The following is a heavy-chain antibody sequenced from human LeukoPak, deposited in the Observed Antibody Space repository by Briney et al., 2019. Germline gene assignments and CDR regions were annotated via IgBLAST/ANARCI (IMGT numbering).Heavy chain of an antibody. CDR1: GGSISSGSYY. J-gene: IGHJ5*02. V-gene: IGHV4-39*07. D-gene: IGHD2-2*01. CDR2: IYYSGTT. CDR3: AREVDAAAAYNWFDP. Sequence: SETLSLTCTVSGGSISSGSYYWVWIRQPPGKGLEWIGTIYYSGTTYYSPSLKSRVTISVDTSKNQFSLRLSSVTAADTAVYYCAREVDAAAAYNWFDPWGQGTLVTVSS.